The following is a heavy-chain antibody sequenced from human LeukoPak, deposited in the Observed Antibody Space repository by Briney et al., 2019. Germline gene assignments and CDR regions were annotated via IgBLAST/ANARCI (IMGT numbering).Heavy chain of an antibody. V-gene: IGHV4-59*12. CDR1: GGSISSYY. CDR3: ARGGGTVTTLIDY. D-gene: IGHD4-17*01. CDR2: IYHSGST. Sequence: PSETLSLTCTVSGGSISSYYWSWIRQPPGKGLEWIGEIYHSGSTNYNPSLKSRVTISVDKSKNQFSLKLSSVTAADTAVYYCARGGGTVTTLIDYWGQGTLVTVSS. J-gene: IGHJ4*02.